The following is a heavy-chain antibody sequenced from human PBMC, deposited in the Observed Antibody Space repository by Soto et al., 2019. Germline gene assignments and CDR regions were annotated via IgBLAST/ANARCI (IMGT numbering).Heavy chain of an antibody. CDR1: GGTFSSYT. V-gene: IGHV1-69*08. Sequence: QVQLVQSWAEVKKPGSSVKVSCKASGGTFSSYTISWVRQAPGQGLEWMGRIIPILGIANYAQKFQGRVTITADKSTSTAYMELSSLRSEDTAVYYCARDLHGSGSYYNGLYFDYWGQGTLVTVSS. CDR2: IIPILGIA. J-gene: IGHJ4*02. CDR3: ARDLHGSGSYYNGLYFDY. D-gene: IGHD3-10*01.